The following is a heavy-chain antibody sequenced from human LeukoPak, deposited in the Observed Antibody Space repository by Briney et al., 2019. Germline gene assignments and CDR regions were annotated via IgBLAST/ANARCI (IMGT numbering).Heavy chain of an antibody. CDR3: ARGPGSSGGAYVGDY. CDR2: IDGGGSST. Sequence: GSLRLSCVASGLTFSNHWMHWVRQVPGKGLVWVSRIDGGGSSTSYADSVKGRFSISRDNGENTLYLQMNSLRVEDTAVYYCARGPGSSGGAYVGDYWGHGTLVTVSS. J-gene: IGHJ4*01. V-gene: IGHV3-74*01. D-gene: IGHD3-22*01. CDR1: GLTFSNHW.